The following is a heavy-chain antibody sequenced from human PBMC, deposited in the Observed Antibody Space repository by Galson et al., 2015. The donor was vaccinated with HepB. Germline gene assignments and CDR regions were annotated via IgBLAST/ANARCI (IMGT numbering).Heavy chain of an antibody. CDR3: ARGRTHDYGDYFDC. J-gene: IGHJ4*02. CDR2: IYTGGDT. Sequence: SLRLSCAASGFTVSSNHMSWVRQAPGKGLEWVSVIYTGGDTFYADSVKGRFTISRDNSKNTPYLQMNSLRAEDTALYYCARGRTHDYGDYFDCWGQGTLVTVSS. V-gene: IGHV3-53*01. D-gene: IGHD4-17*01. CDR1: GFTVSSNH.